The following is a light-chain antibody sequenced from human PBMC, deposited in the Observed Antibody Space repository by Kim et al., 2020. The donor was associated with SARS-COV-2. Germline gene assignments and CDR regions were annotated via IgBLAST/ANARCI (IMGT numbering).Light chain of an antibody. CDR3: QTWDSRNVI. CDR1: NLGVKY. CDR2: EDE. V-gene: IGLV3-1*01. Sequence: SYELTQPPSVSVSLGQTASIPCSGDNLGVKYVCWYQQRPGQSPVLVIYEDEKRPSGIPERFSGSNSGGTATLTISATQAVDEADYYCQTWDSRNVIFGGGTKLTVL. J-gene: IGLJ2*01.